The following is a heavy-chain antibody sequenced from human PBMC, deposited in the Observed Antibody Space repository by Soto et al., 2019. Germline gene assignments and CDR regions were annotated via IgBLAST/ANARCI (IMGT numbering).Heavy chain of an antibody. CDR1: GFTFSSYL. V-gene: IGHV3-7*05. CDR3: ARDVDIVATSFFDY. D-gene: IGHD5-12*01. J-gene: IGHJ4*02. CDR2: IKQDGSEK. Sequence: GGSLILSCAASGFTFSSYLMSWVRQAPGKGLEWVANIKQDGSEKYYVDSVKGRFTISRDNAKNSLYLQMNSLRAEDTAVYYCARDVDIVATSFFDYWGQGTLVTVSS.